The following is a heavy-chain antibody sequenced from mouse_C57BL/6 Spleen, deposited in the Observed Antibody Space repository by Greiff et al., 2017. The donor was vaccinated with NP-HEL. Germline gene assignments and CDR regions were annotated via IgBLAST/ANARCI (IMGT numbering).Heavy chain of an antibody. D-gene: IGHD2-4*01. CDR3: ARKGYDYDEDWFAY. V-gene: IGHV1-52*01. Sequence: QVQLQQPGAELVRPGSSVKLSCKASGYTFTSYWMHWVKQRPIQGLEWIGNIDPSDSETHYNQKFKDKATLTVDKYSSTAYMQLSSLTSEDSAVYYCARKGYDYDEDWFAYWGQGTLVTVSA. CDR1: GYTFTSYW. CDR2: IDPSDSET. J-gene: IGHJ3*01.